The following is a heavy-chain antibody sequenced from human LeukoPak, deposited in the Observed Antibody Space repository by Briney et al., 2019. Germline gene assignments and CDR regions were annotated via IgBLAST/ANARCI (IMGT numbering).Heavy chain of an antibody. CDR3: AKDLGGSSGWYVPNYYYYGMDV. V-gene: IGHV3-23*01. D-gene: IGHD6-19*01. Sequence: PGGSLRLSCAASGFTFSSYWMSWVRQAPGKGLEWVSAISGSGGSTYYADSVKGRFTISRDNSKNTLYLQMNSLRAEDTAVYYCAKDLGGSSGWYVPNYYYYGMDVWGQGTTVTSP. CDR2: ISGSGGST. J-gene: IGHJ6*02. CDR1: GFTFSSYW.